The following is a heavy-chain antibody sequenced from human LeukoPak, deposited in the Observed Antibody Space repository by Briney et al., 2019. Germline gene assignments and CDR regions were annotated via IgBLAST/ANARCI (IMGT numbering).Heavy chain of an antibody. CDR1: GYTFTSYG. Sequence: ASVKVSCKASGYTFTSYGTSWVRQAPGQGLEWMGWISAYNGNTNYAQKLQGRVTMTTDKSTRTAYMELRSLRSDDTAVYYCARDGPSDIGDSVDVWGKGTTVTISS. CDR2: ISAYNGNT. CDR3: ARDGPSDIGDSVDV. V-gene: IGHV1-18*01. D-gene: IGHD2-15*01. J-gene: IGHJ6*04.